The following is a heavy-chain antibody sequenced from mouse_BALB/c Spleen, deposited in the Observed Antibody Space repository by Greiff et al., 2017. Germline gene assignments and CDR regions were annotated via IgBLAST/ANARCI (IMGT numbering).Heavy chain of an antibody. CDR1: GFAFSSYD. D-gene: IGHD1-2*01. V-gene: IGHV5-12-1*01. J-gene: IGHJ3*01. CDR3: ARPPTAAAWFAY. CDR2: ISSGGGST. Sequence: DVKLVESGGGLVKPGGSLKLSCAASGFAFSSYDMSWVRQTPEKRLEWVAYISSGGGSTYYPDTVKGRFTISRDNAKNTLYLQMSSLKSEDTAMYYCARPPTAAAWFAYWGQGTLVTVSA.